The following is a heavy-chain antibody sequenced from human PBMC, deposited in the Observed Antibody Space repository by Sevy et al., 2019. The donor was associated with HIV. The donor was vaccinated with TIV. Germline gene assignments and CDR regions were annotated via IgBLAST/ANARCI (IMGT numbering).Heavy chain of an antibody. V-gene: IGHV3-21*01. CDR3: ARDRGADSSGYYYSDFDY. CDR1: GFTFSSYS. J-gene: IGHJ4*02. CDR2: ISSSSSYI. D-gene: IGHD3-22*01. Sequence: GSLRLSCAASGFTFSSYSMNWVRQAPGKGLEWVSSISSSSSYIYYADSVKGRFTISRDNAKNSLYLQMNSLRAEDTAVYYCARDRGADSSGYYYSDFDYWGQGTLVTVSS.